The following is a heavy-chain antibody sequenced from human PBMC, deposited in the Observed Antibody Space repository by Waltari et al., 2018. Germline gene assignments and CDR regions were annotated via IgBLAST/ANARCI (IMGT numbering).Heavy chain of an antibody. CDR1: GAPMSPSDC. CDR3: ARDRGRGLYLDT. CDR2: VRGDGRS. J-gene: IGHJ5*02. V-gene: IGHV4-4*02. D-gene: IGHD2-15*01. Sequence: QLQLQESGPGLVRPSGTLSLRGAVPGAPMSPSDCWSWVRQSPQKGLEWLGQVRGDGRSNYNAPFASRVTITLDTSNNEFSLRVTSATAADTAVYYCARDRGRGLYLDTWGPGTLVTVS.